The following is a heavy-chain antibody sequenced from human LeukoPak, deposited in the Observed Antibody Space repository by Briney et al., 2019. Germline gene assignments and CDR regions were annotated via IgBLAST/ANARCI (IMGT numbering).Heavy chain of an antibody. CDR1: GGSISSGGYY. J-gene: IGHJ4*02. CDR3: ARDFHCSGACSADY. Sequence: PSQTLSLTCTVSGGSISSGGYYWSWIRQHPGKGLEWIGYIYYSGSTYYNPSLKSRVTISVDTSKNQFSLKLSSVTAADTAVYYCARDFHCSGACSADYWGQGTRVTVSS. V-gene: IGHV4-31*03. D-gene: IGHD2-21*02. CDR2: IYYSGST.